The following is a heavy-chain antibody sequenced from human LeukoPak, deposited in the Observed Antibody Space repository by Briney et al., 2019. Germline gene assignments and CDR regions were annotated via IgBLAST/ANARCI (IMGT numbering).Heavy chain of an antibody. Sequence: GGSLRLSCEVSGFTFTDYWMNWARQAPGKGPEWVASIRQDGSEKTYVDSVKGRFTISRDNTKNSLSLQLNGLRAEDTAVYYCARDGTAAGLYFDLWGQGTLVTVSS. D-gene: IGHD6-13*01. V-gene: IGHV3-7*01. J-gene: IGHJ4*01. CDR1: GFTFTDYW. CDR3: ARDGTAAGLYFDL. CDR2: IRQDGSEK.